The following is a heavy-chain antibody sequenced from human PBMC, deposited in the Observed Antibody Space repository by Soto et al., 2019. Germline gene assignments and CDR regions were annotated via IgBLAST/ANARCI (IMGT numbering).Heavy chain of an antibody. CDR2: IWPDGNDK. J-gene: IGHJ5*02. CDR3: VRGSSCSNGVRYNLGWFGP. V-gene: IGHV3-33*01. D-gene: IGHD2-8*01. CDR1: GFTFTTFA. Sequence: QVQLVESGGGVVQPGRSLRLSCTASGFTFTTFALHWVRQGPAKGLEWVAIIWPDGNDKYYADSVKGRFIISSDNSKNTLFLQMNSLRAEDTAVYYCVRGSSCSNGVRYNLGWFGPWGQGTLVTVSS.